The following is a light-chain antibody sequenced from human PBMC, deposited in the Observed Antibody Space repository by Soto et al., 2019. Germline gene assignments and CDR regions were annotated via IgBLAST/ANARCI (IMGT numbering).Light chain of an antibody. CDR1: SSDVGGYNY. Sequence: QSVLTQPASASGSPGQSITISCTGTSSDVGGYNYVSWYQQHPGKAPKLMIYDVSNRPSGVSNRFSGSKSGNTASLTISGLQAEDEADYYCSSYTSSSIVFGTGTKVTVL. V-gene: IGLV2-14*01. CDR3: SSYTSSSIV. CDR2: DVS. J-gene: IGLJ1*01.